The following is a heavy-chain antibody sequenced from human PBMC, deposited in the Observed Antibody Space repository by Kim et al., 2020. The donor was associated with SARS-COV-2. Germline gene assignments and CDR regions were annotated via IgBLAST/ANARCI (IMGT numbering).Heavy chain of an antibody. J-gene: IGHJ4*02. CDR3: AKEGGPRVGATGFDY. D-gene: IGHD1-26*01. V-gene: IGHV3-43*01. Sequence: ADSGKSHFTISRDNSKTSLYLQMNSLRTEDSALYYCAKEGGPRVGATGFDYWGQGTLVTVSS.